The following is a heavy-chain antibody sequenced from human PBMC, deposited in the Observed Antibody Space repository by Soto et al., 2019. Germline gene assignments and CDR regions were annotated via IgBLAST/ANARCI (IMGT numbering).Heavy chain of an antibody. CDR1: GGSISSYY. V-gene: IGHV4-59*08. Sequence: PSETLSLTCTVSGGSISSYYWSWIRQPPGKGLEWIGYIYYSGSTNYNPSPKSRVTISVDTSKNQFSLKLSSVTAADTAVYYCARRAGSSWFNWFDPWGQGTLVTVSS. CDR2: IYYSGST. D-gene: IGHD6-13*01. J-gene: IGHJ5*02. CDR3: ARRAGSSWFNWFDP.